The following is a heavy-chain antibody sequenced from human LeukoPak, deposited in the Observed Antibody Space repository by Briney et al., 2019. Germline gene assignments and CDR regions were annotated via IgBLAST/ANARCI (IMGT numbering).Heavy chain of an antibody. J-gene: IGHJ3*02. D-gene: IGHD3-3*01. V-gene: IGHV3-23*01. CDR2: ISGSGGST. Sequence: GGSLRLSCAASGFTFSSYAMSWVRQAPGKGLEWVSAISGSGGSTYYADSVKGRFTISRDNSKNTLYLQMNSLRAEDTAVYYCAKVYRITIFGVAMPFDIWGQGTMVTVSS. CDR3: AKVYRITIFGVAMPFDI. CDR1: GFTFSSYA.